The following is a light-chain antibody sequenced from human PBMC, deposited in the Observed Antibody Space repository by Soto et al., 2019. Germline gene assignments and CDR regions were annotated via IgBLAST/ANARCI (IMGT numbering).Light chain of an antibody. CDR1: QGIRND. Sequence: DIQMTQSPSSLSASVGDRVTITSRASQGIRNDLAWYQQKPGKVPERLIYTASTLQSGVPSRFSGSGSGTEFTLTISSLQPEDFATYYCLQHNTYPLTFGGGTKVEIK. V-gene: IGKV1-17*01. CDR3: LQHNTYPLT. CDR2: TAS. J-gene: IGKJ4*01.